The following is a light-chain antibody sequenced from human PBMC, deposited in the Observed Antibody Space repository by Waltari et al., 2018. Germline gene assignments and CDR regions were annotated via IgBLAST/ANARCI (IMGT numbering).Light chain of an antibody. Sequence: DLQMTQSPSTLSASVGDSVTITCRASQDINTWLAWYQQKSGKAPKVLIYKASSLESGVPSRFSGSGSGTEFTLTISSLQPDDFATYYCQQYSSYLYTFGQGTKLEIK. J-gene: IGKJ2*01. CDR3: QQYSSYLYT. V-gene: IGKV1-5*03. CDR2: KAS. CDR1: QDINTW.